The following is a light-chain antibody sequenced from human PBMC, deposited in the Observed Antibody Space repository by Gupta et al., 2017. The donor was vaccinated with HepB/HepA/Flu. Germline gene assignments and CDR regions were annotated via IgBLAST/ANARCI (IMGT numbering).Light chain of an antibody. CDR2: DVS. V-gene: IGLV2-11*01. Sequence: SALTQPRSVSGSPGPSVTISCTGTSSDVGGYNYVSWYQQHPGKAPKLMIYDVSKRPAGVPVRFSGSKSGNTASLTISGRQAEDEADYYCCSYAGSDTEVFGTGTKVTVL. J-gene: IGLJ1*01. CDR1: SSDVGGYNY. CDR3: CSYAGSDTEV.